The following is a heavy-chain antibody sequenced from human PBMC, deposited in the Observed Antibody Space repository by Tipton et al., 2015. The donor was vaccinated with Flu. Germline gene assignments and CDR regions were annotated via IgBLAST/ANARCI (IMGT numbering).Heavy chain of an antibody. CDR2: IYRSGNT. J-gene: IGHJ2*01. CDR1: GGSISDSF. CDR3: ARDDSNSNWCFDL. V-gene: IGHV4-4*07. Sequence: TLSLTCTVSGGSISDSFWNWVRQPAGKGLEWIGRIYRSGNTKYNPSLKSRVTMSLDTSKNQFSLKLTSVTAADTAVYYCARDDSNSNWCFDLWGRGTLVTVSS. D-gene: IGHD2-15*01.